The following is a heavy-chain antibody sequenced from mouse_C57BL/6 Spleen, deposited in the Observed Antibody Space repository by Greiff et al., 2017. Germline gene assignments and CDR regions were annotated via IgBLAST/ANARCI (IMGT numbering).Heavy chain of an antibody. CDR3: AREGEKGYFDY. CDR2: ISYDGSN. Sequence: EVELQESGPGLVKPSQSLSLTCSVTGYSITSGYYWNWIRQFPGNKLEWMGYISYDGSNNYNPSLKNRISITRDTSKNQFFLKLNSVTTEDTATYYCAREGEKGYFDYWGQGTTLTVSS. J-gene: IGHJ2*01. CDR1: GYSITSGYY. V-gene: IGHV3-6*01.